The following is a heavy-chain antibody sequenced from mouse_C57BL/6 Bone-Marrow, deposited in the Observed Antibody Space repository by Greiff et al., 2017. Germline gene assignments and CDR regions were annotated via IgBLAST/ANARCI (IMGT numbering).Heavy chain of an antibody. D-gene: IGHD4-1*01. V-gene: IGHV1-76*01. CDR3: ARRDWVFYYFDY. Sequence: QVQLKESGAELVRPGASVKLSCKASGYTFTDYYINWVKQRPGQGLEWIARIYPGSGNTYYNEKFKGKATLTAEKSSSTAYMQLSSLTSEDSAVYFCARRDWVFYYFDYWGQGTTLTVSS. CDR2: IYPGSGNT. J-gene: IGHJ2*01. CDR1: GYTFTDYY.